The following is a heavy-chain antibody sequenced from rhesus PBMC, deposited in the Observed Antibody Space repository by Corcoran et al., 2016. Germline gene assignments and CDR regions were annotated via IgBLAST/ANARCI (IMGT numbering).Heavy chain of an antibody. J-gene: IGHJ6*01. Sequence: QVQLVQSGAEIKQPGASVKLSCKASGYTFTSYYMHWVRQAPGQGLEWIVLISPYNGNKGYEKNFQGRDTITTDTSTSTGYMELSSLRSEDTAVYYCTRSIAAAGPLDAWGQGVVVTVSS. D-gene: IGHD6-31*01. CDR3: TRSIAAAGPLDA. CDR1: GYTFTSYY. CDR2: ISPYNGNK. V-gene: IGHV1-180*01.